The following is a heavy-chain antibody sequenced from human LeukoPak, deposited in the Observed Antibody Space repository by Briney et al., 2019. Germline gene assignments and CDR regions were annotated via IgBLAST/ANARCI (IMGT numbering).Heavy chain of an antibody. J-gene: IGHJ6*02. CDR1: GGSFSDYY. CDR2: INHSGST. V-gene: IGHV4-34*01. CDR3: ARRQYYDILQQEV. Sequence: SETLSLTCAVSGGSFSDYYWTWIRQSPGKGLEWIGEINHSGSTNYNPSLKSRVTISVDTSKNQFSLNLSSMTAADTAVYYCARRQYYDILQQEVWGQGPTVTVSS. D-gene: IGHD3-9*01.